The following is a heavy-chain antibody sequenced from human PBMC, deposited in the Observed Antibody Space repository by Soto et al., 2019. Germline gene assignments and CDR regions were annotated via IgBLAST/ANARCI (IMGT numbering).Heavy chain of an antibody. D-gene: IGHD2-2*01. Sequence: QVQLVQSGAEVKKPGSSVKVSCKASGGTFSSYAISWVRQAPGQGLEWMGGIIPIFGTANYAQKFQGRVTITGEEYTSTAYMELSSLRSEDTAVYYCARYCSSTSCYEWVAAAGMGKYYYYYGMDVWGQGTTVTVSS. CDR1: GGTFSSYA. V-gene: IGHV1-69*01. J-gene: IGHJ6*02. CDR3: ARYCSSTSCYEWVAAAGMGKYYYYYGMDV. CDR2: IIPIFGTA.